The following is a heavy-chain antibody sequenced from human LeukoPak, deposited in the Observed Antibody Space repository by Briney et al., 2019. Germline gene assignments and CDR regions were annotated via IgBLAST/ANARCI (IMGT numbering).Heavy chain of an antibody. J-gene: IGHJ4*02. Sequence: SETLSLTCTVSGGSFSSYYWSWIRQPPGKGLEWIGYIYYSGSTDYNPSLKSRVTMSLDTSKNQFSLNLSSVTAADSAVYYCARAVMTFGGVVAKGFDCWGQGTLVTVSS. D-gene: IGHD3-16*02. CDR1: GGSFSSYY. CDR2: IYYSGST. V-gene: IGHV4-59*01. CDR3: ARAVMTFGGVVAKGFDC.